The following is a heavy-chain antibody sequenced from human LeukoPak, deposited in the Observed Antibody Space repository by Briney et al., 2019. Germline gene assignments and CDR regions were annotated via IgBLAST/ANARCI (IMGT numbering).Heavy chain of an antibody. D-gene: IGHD3-22*01. CDR2: INSDGSST. CDR1: GFGISSYW. J-gene: IGHJ5*02. CDR3: ARSGFFTYYYDISGYHWFDP. V-gene: IGHV3-74*01. Sequence: GGSLRLSCAASGFGISSYWMHWVRQAPGKGLVWVSGINSDGSSTSYADSVKGRVTISRDNAKNTLYLQINSLRAEDTAVYYCARSGFFTYYYDISGYHWFDPWGQGTLVTVSS.